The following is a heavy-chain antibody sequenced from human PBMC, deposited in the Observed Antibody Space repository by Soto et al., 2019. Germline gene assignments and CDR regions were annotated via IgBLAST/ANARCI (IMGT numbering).Heavy chain of an antibody. V-gene: IGHV3-73*01. Sequence: PGGSLRLSCAASGFTLSGSVIYWVRQPSGKGLEWVGRIRSRSNGYATAYAASVRGRFTISRDDSKNTAYLQMNSLKTEDTAVYYCSRPGYSIYDSDYWGQGPLVTVSS. D-gene: IGHD5-12*01. CDR1: GFTLSGSV. CDR3: SRPGYSIYDSDY. CDR2: IRSRSNGYAT. J-gene: IGHJ4*02.